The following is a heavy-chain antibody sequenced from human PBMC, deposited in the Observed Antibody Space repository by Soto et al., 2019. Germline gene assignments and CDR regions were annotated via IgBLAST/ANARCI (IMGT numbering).Heavy chain of an antibody. CDR1: GFTFRNYG. Sequence: GGSLRLCCAASGFTFRNYGMNWVRQAPGKGLEWVSYIGIGSSTKYYADSVKGRFTISRDNAKNSLYLQMNSLRAEDTVVYYCARDPSRGNESARFVHLWGRGTLVTAPQ. CDR2: IGIGSSTK. D-gene: IGHD1-1*01. J-gene: IGHJ2*01. CDR3: ARDPSRGNESARFVHL. V-gene: IGHV3-48*01.